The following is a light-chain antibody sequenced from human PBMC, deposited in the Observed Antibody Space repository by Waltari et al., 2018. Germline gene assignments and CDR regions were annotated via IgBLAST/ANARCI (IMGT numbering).Light chain of an antibody. CDR1: SSDVGNYKR. Sequence: QSALTQPASVSGSPGQSITISCTGTSSDVGNYKRVSWYQQHPGKAPKLMIYAVSKRPSGVSDRFSGSKSGDMAYLTISCLQPEDEAEYFCSSYAGSSKGVFGGGTKVTVL. CDR3: SSYAGSSKGV. J-gene: IGLJ2*01. V-gene: IGLV2-23*02. CDR2: AVS.